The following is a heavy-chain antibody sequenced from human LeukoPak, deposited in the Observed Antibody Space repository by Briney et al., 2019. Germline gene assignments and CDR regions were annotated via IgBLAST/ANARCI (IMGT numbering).Heavy chain of an antibody. CDR1: GFTFDDYA. CDR3: ARDRYLYTGGDAFDV. J-gene: IGHJ3*01. V-gene: IGHV3-43D*03. CDR2: ISWDGGTT. Sequence: GGSLRLSCAASGFTFDDYAMHWVRQAPGKGLEWVSLISWDGGTTFHGDSVKGRFTISRDNNKNSLYLQMNSLRPEDTALYYCARDRYLYTGGDAFDVWGQGTMVTVSS. D-gene: IGHD3-9*01.